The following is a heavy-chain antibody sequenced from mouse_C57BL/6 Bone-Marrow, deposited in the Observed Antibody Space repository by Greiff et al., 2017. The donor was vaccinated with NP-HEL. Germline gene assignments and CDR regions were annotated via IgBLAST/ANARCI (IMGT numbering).Heavy chain of an antibody. CDR2: ISRGSSTI. Sequence: EVQRVEPGGGLVKPGGSLKLSCAASGYTFSDYGMHWVRQAPEKGLEWVAYISRGSSTIYYADTVKGRFTISRDNAKNTLFLQMTSLRSEDTAMYYCARRYRGLYYYAMDYWGQGTSVTVSS. D-gene: IGHD2-12*01. V-gene: IGHV5-17*01. CDR3: ARRYRGLYYYAMDY. J-gene: IGHJ4*01. CDR1: GYTFSDYG.